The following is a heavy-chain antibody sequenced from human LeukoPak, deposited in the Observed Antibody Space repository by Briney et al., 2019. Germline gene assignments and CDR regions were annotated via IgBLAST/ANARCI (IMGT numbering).Heavy chain of an antibody. CDR2: IYDGDT. V-gene: IGHV5-51*01. CDR1: GTSFTNYW. D-gene: IGHD6-19*01. CDR3: ARRVDPRIAVAGEFDY. Sequence: GESLKISCKGSGTSFTNYWIAWVRQMPGKGLECMGIIYDGDTRYSPSFQGQVTISADKSISTAYLQWSSLKASDTAMYYCARRVDPRIAVAGEFDYWGQGTLVTVSS. J-gene: IGHJ4*02.